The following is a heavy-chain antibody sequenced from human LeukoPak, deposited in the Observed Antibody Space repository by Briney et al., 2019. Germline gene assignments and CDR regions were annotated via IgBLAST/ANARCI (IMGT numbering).Heavy chain of an antibody. V-gene: IGHV4-34*01. J-gene: IGHJ4*02. CDR3: ARGSSGWYVPVDY. D-gene: IGHD6-19*01. CDR1: GGSFSGYY. Sequence: PSETLSLTCAVYGGSFSGYYWSWIRQPPGKGLEWIVSIYHSGSTYYNPSLKSRVTISVDTSKNQFSLKLRSVTAADTAVYYCARGSSGWYVPVDYWGQGTLVTVSS. CDR2: IYHSGST.